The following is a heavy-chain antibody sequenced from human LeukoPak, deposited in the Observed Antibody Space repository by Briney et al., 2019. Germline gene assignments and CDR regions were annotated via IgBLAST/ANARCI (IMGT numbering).Heavy chain of an antibody. Sequence: SGGSLRLSCAASGFTFSSYSMIWVRQAPEKGLEWVSSISSISSYIYYADSVKGRFTISRDNAKNSLYLQMNSLRAEDTAVYYCARVEDYDILTGFDYWGQGTLVTVSS. CDR2: ISSISSYI. D-gene: IGHD3-9*01. J-gene: IGHJ4*02. CDR1: GFTFSSYS. CDR3: ARVEDYDILTGFDY. V-gene: IGHV3-21*01.